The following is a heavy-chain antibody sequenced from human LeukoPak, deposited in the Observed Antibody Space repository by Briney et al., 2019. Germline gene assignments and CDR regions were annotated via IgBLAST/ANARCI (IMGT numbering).Heavy chain of an antibody. CDR3: ARDYPGSYYYYGMDV. V-gene: IGHV4-61*01. CDR2: IYYTGST. CDR1: GGSVSSGSYY. Sequence: ESSETLSLTCTVSGGSVSSGSYYWSWIRQPPGRGLEWIGYIYYTGSTNYNPSLKSRVTISVDTSKNQFSLELSSVTAADTAVYYCARDYPGSYYYYGMDVWGQGTTVTVSS. D-gene: IGHD3-16*02. J-gene: IGHJ6*02.